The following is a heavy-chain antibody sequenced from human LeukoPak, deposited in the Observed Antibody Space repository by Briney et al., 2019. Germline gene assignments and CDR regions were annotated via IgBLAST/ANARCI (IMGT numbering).Heavy chain of an antibody. Sequence: PGGSLRLSCAASGFTFSSYAMSWVRQAPGKGLEWVSAISGSGGSTYYADSVKGRFTISRDNAKNSLYLQMNSLRAEDTALYYCAKGSGGATNGVFDYWGQGTLVTVSS. J-gene: IGHJ4*02. CDR2: ISGSGGST. CDR1: GFTFSSYA. V-gene: IGHV3-23*01. CDR3: AKGSGGATNGVFDY. D-gene: IGHD5-24*01.